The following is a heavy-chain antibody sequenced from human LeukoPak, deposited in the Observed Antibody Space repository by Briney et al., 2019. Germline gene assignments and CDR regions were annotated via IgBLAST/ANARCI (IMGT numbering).Heavy chain of an antibody. CDR3: AKVITRLTASYGMDV. Sequence: GGSLRLSCAASGFTFSSYAMSWVRQAPGKGLEWVSAISGGGGSTYYADSVKGRFTISRDNSKNTLYLQMNSLRAEDTAVYYCAKVITRLTASYGMDVWGQGTTVTVSS. D-gene: IGHD5-18*01. V-gene: IGHV3-23*01. CDR2: ISGGGGST. J-gene: IGHJ6*02. CDR1: GFTFSSYA.